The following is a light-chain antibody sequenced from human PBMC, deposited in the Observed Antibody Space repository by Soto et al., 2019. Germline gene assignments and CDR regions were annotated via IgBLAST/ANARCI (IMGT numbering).Light chain of an antibody. Sequence: QSVLTQPASVSGSPGQSITITYSGTSSDVGGYKYVSWYQQHPGKAPKLMIYEVGNRPSGVSQRFSGSKSGNTASLSIFGLQSEDESDYYCSSYTSPSTLVFGGGTKLTVL. V-gene: IGLV2-14*01. CDR2: EVG. CDR3: SSYTSPSTLV. CDR1: SSDVGGYKY. J-gene: IGLJ3*02.